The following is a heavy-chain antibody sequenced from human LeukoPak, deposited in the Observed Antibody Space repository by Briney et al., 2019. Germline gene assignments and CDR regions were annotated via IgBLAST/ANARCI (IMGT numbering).Heavy chain of an antibody. V-gene: IGHV1-18*01. CDR2: ISAYNGNT. CDR1: GYTFTSYG. D-gene: IGHD3-10*01. CDR3: ARVVKEEGTFDY. Sequence: ASVKASCKASGYTFTSYGISGVRQAPGQGLEWMGWISAYNGNTNYAQKLQGRVTMTTDTSTSTAYMELRSLRSDDTAVYYCARVVKEEGTFDYWGQGTLVTVSS. J-gene: IGHJ4*02.